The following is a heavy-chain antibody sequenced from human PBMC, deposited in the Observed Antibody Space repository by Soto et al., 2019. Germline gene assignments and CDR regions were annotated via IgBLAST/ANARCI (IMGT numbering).Heavy chain of an antibody. V-gene: IGHV4-39*01. D-gene: IGHD6-19*01. J-gene: IGHJ6*02. CDR1: GGSISSSSYY. CDR2: IYCSGST. CDR3: ARLGIAVAGSYGMDV. Sequence: PSETLSLTCTVSGGSISSSSYYWGWIRQPPGKGLEWIGSIYCSGSTYYNPSLKSRVTISVDTSKNQFSLKLSSVTAADTAVYYCARLGIAVAGSYGMDVWGQGTTVTVSS.